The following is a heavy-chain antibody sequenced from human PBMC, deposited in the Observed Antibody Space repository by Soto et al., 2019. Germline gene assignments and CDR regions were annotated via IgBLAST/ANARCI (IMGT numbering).Heavy chain of an antibody. CDR1: GYTFTGYY. V-gene: IGHV1-2*04. CDR2: INPNSGGT. D-gene: IGHD6-13*01. J-gene: IGHJ3*02. Sequence: ASVKVSYKASGYTFTGYYMHWVRQAPGQGLEWMGWINPNSGGTNYAQKFQGWVTMTRDTSISTAYMELSRLRSDDTAVYYCARVRTQQLASDAFDIWGQGTMVTVSS. CDR3: ARVRTQQLASDAFDI.